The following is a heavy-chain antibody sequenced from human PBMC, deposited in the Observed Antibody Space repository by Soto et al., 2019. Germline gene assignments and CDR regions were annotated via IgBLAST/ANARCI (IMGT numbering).Heavy chain of an antibody. D-gene: IGHD2-15*01. Sequence: GGSLRLSCAASGFTFSNYIMNWVRQAPGKGLEWVSSISGDSGDIYYADSVKGRFTISRDNAKNSLHLLMNSLTAEDTAVYFCAKRRGAGGHFDYWGQGALVTVSS. CDR2: ISGDSGDI. V-gene: IGHV3-21*04. J-gene: IGHJ4*02. CDR1: GFTFSNYI. CDR3: AKRRGAGGHFDY.